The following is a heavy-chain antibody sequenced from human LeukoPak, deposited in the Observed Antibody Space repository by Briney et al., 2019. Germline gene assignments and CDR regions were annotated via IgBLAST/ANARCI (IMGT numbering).Heavy chain of an antibody. V-gene: IGHV1-18*01. CDR3: ARSGPKDWALDY. CDR1: GYTFSNYV. Sequence: ASVTVSCQASGYTFSNYVLTWVRQAPGQGLERMGWISVYNDNAIYAQKFEGRVTMTTDTSTSTGYMELRSLRFDDTAVYYCARSGPKDWALDYWGRGTLVSVSS. CDR2: ISVYNDNA. D-gene: IGHD1-14*01. J-gene: IGHJ4*02.